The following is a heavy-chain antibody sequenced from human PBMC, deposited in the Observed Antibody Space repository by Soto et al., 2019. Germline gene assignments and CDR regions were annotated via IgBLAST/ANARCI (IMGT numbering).Heavy chain of an antibody. Sequence: GSGPTLVNPTQTLTLTCTFSGFSLSTSGVGVGWIRQPPGKALEWLGIIYWDDDKRYRPSLKSRVTITKDTSKNQPVLTMTNMDPVDTATYYCAHLPWKQLWPRAPVVYWGQGTPVTVSS. J-gene: IGHJ4*02. CDR3: AHLPWKQLWPRAPVVY. CDR1: GFSLSTSGVG. CDR2: IYWDDDK. D-gene: IGHD5-18*01. V-gene: IGHV2-5*02.